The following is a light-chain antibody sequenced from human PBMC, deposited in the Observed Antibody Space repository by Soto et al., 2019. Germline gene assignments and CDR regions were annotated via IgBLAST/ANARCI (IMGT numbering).Light chain of an antibody. J-gene: IGLJ2*01. V-gene: IGLV2-11*01. CDR1: SSDVGGYNY. CDR3: ATRDDSLNGHVGHVV. CDR2: DVN. Sequence: QSALTQPRSVSGSPGQSVTISCTGTSSDVGGYNYVSWYQQHPGKAPKLMIYDVNKRPSGVPDRFSGSKSGNTASLTISGLQAEDEAHYYCATRDDSLNGHVGHVVFGGGTKLTVL.